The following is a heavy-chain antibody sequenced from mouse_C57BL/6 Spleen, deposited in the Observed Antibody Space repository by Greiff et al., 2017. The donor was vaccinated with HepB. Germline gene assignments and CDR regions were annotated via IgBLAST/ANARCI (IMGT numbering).Heavy chain of an antibody. CDR3: ARNLLSYYFDY. Sequence: VQLVESGPGLVQPSQSLSITCTVSGFSLTSYGVHWVRQSPGKGLEWLGVIWSGGSTDYNAAFISRLSISKDNSKSQVFFKMNSLQADDTAIYYCARNLLSYYFDYWGQGTTLTVSS. D-gene: IGHD1-1*01. CDR2: IWSGGST. V-gene: IGHV2-2*01. CDR1: GFSLTSYG. J-gene: IGHJ2*01.